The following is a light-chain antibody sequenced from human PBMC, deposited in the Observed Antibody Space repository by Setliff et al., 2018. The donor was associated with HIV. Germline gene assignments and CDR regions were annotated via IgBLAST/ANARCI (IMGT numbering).Light chain of an antibody. V-gene: IGLV2-14*01. CDR3: SSYTSSGTLV. CDR1: SGDIGAHNY. CDR2: DVS. Sequence: QSVLTQPASVSGSPGQSITISCTGTSGDIGAHNYVSWYQQHPGKAPKLMIYDVSSRPSGVSNRFSGSKSGNTASLTISGLQAEDEADYYCSSYTSSGTLVFGTGTKVTVL. J-gene: IGLJ1*01.